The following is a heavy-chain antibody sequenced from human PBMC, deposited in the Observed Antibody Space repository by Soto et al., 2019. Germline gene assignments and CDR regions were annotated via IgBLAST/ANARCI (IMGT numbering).Heavy chain of an antibody. CDR3: ARDLRGYGDY. CDR2: INHSGST. V-gene: IGHV4-34*01. J-gene: IGHJ4*02. Sequence: QVQLQQWGAGLLKPSETLSLTCAVYGGSFSGYYWSWIRQPPGKGLEWIGEINHSGSTNYNPSLKSRVTISVDTSKNQFSLKLSSVTAADTAVYYCARDLRGYGDYWGQGTLVTVPS. CDR1: GGSFSGYY. D-gene: IGHD5-18*01.